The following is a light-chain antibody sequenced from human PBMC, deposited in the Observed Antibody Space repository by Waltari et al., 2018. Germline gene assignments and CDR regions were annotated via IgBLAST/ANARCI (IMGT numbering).Light chain of an antibody. CDR1: QSVNGFY. V-gene: IGKV3-20*01. CDR2: DAS. Sequence: EIVMTQSPGTLSLSPGESATLSCRASQSVNGFYLAWYQQKPGQPPTLLIYDASSRATGVPDRFSGSGSGTDFVLTIRRLEPEDFAVYFCQQYGDSPATFGQGTKVEIK. J-gene: IGKJ1*01. CDR3: QQYGDSPAT.